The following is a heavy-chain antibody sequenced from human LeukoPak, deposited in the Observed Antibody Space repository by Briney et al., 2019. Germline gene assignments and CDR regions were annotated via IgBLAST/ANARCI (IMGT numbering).Heavy chain of an antibody. J-gene: IGHJ5*02. D-gene: IGHD1-1*01. CDR1: GYTFTSYG. CDR2: ISAYNGNT. V-gene: IGHV1-18*01. CDR3: ARAMVQLERLWSHWFDP. Sequence: ASVKVSCKASGYTFTSYGISWVRQAPGQGLEWMGWISAYNGNTNYAQKLQGRVTMTTDTSTSTAYMELRSLRSDDTAVYYCARAMVQLERLWSHWFDPWGQGTLVTVSS.